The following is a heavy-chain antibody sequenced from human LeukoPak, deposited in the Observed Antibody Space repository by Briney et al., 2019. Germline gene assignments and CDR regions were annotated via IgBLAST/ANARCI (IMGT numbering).Heavy chain of an antibody. CDR3: ARGRFPGSGSYYNSFDY. J-gene: IGHJ4*02. D-gene: IGHD3-10*01. CDR1: GYTFTSNA. V-gene: IGHV1-18*01. Sequence: ASVKVSCKASGYTFTSNAITWVRQAPGEALEWMGWVNVDNGDTYYAQKFQGRVTMTTDKSTSTAYMELRSLRSDDTAVYYCARGRFPGSGSYYNSFDYYGQGALVTVSS. CDR2: VNVDNGDT.